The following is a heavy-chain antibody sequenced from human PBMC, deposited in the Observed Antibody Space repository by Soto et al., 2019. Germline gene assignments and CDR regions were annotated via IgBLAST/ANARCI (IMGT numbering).Heavy chain of an antibody. CDR1: GGSISSSSYF. CDR2: IYYAGST. CDR3: ARDFIVGAPDYFDY. Sequence: PSETLSLTCTVSGGSISSSSYFWGWIRQPPGKGLEWIGYIYYAGSTKYNPSLNSRVTISVDTSKNQFSLTVTSVTAADTAVYYCARDFIVGAPDYFDYWGQGTLVTVSS. D-gene: IGHD1-26*01. V-gene: IGHV4-61*05. J-gene: IGHJ4*02.